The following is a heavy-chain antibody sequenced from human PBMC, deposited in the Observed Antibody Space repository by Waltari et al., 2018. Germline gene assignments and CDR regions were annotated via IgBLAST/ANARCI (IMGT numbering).Heavy chain of an antibody. CDR2: INPNRGAT. CDR1: GYIFTGDY. V-gene: IGHV1-2*02. Sequence: QVQLVQSGAEVKKPGASMKVSCTASGYIFTGDYMHWVRPAAGQGPEWMGGINPNRGATNYTQKFQGRVTMTRDKSISTAYMELSRLRSDDTAVYYCAREGPEGLDYGGQGTLVTVSS. J-gene: IGHJ4*02. CDR3: AREGPEGLDY.